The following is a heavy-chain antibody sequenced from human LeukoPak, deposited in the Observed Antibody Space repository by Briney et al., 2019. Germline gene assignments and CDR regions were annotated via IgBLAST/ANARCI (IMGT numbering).Heavy chain of an antibody. J-gene: IGHJ4*02. CDR2: ITGSGGDT. V-gene: IGHV3-23*01. D-gene: IGHD3-10*01. CDR3: AEGSRDSRPYYFDF. Sequence: PGGSLRLSCAASGFTFNNYAMSWVRHTPGKGLEWVSAITGSGGDTYHADSVKGRFTISRDNSKKTLYLQMNSLRAEDTALYYCAEGSRDSRPYYFDFWGQEILVTVSS. CDR1: GFTFNNYA.